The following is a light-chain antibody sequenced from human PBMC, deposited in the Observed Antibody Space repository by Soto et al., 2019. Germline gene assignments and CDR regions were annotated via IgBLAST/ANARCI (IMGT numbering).Light chain of an antibody. CDR1: SSDVGGYKY. J-gene: IGLJ1*01. CDR2: EVS. Sequence: QSALTQPASVSGSPGQSITISCSGTSSDVGGYKYVSWYQQHPGKAPKLMIYEVSYRPSGVSNRFSGSKSGNTASLTISGLQAEDEADYYCSSYTTTNTLVFGIGTQLTVL. CDR3: SSYTTTNTLV. V-gene: IGLV2-14*01.